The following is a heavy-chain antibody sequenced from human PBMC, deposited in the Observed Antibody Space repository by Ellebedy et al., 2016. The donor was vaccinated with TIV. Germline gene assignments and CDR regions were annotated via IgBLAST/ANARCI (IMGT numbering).Heavy chain of an antibody. CDR2: IYSGGGT. D-gene: IGHD4-17*01. CDR1: GFMVSEFF. CDR3: ARDPGGGGDYGDNWFDP. V-gene: IGHV3-66*01. Sequence: GGSLRLSCAASGFMVSEFFMSWVRQAPGKGLEWVSIIYSGGGTNYTDSVEGRFTVSRDNSKNTLYLQMNSLRAEDTAVYYCARDPGGGGDYGDNWFDPWGQGTLVTVSS. J-gene: IGHJ5*02.